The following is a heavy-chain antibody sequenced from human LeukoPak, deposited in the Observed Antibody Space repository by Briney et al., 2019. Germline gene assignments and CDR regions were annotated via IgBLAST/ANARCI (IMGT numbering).Heavy chain of an antibody. CDR3: ARDGEWHDILTGYLYYYYYMDV. CDR2: ISSSGSTI. J-gene: IGHJ6*03. V-gene: IGHV3-11*01. CDR1: GFTFSDYY. Sequence: GGSLRLSCAASGFTFSDYYMSWIRQAPGKGLEWVSYISSSGSTIYYADSVKGRFTISRDNAKNSLYLQMNSLRAEDTAVYYCARDGEWHDILTGYLYYYYYMDVWGKGTTVTVSS. D-gene: IGHD3-9*01.